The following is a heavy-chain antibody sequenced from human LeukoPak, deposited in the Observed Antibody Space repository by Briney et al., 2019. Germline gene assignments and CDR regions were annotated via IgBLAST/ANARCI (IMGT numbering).Heavy chain of an antibody. V-gene: IGHV3-21*01. Sequence: GGSLILSCAASGFTFSSYSMNWVRQAPGKGLQWVSSISSSGAYIFYADSVQGRFTISRDNAKNSLYLQMNSLRAEDTAVYYCTRDGESSGWYSACWGQGTLVTVSS. CDR2: ISSSGAYI. CDR3: TRDGESSGWYSAC. J-gene: IGHJ4*02. D-gene: IGHD6-19*01. CDR1: GFTFSSYS.